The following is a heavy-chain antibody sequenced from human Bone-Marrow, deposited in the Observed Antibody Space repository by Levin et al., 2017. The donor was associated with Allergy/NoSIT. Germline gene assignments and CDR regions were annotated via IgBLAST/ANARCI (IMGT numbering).Heavy chain of an antibody. V-gene: IGHV3-23*01. CDR3: AKQCLVGTP. Sequence: GGSLRLSCVTFGFTFSDFAMNWVRQVPGKGLDWVSSISESGGTTTYADSVKGRFTISRDNSKDTLYLQMSSLRPEDTAVYYCAKQCLVGTPWGQGTLVTVYS. J-gene: IGHJ5*02. CDR1: GFTFSDFA. CDR2: ISESGGTT. D-gene: IGHD6-19*01.